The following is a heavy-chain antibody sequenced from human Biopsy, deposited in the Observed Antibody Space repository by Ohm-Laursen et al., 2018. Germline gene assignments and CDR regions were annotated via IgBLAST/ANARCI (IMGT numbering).Heavy chain of an antibody. V-gene: IGHV1-8*02. CDR1: GYAFGTDG. J-gene: IGHJ5*02. CDR3: ARADPPLFYYGSGSSNWFDP. CDR2: MNPDSGNT. D-gene: IGHD3-10*01. Sequence: GSSVKVSCKTSGYAFGTDGITWVRQAPGQGLEWMGWMNPDSGNTGYAQNFQGRVTMTRNTSISTAYMELSSLRSEDTAVYFCARADPPLFYYGSGSSNWFDPWGQGTLVTVSS.